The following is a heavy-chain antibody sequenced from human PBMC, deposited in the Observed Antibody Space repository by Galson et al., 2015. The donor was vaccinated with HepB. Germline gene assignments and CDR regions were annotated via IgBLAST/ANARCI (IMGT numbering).Heavy chain of an antibody. CDR1: GYTFTSYY. Sequence: SCKASGYTFTSYYIHWVRQAPGQGLEWMGIINPSDGDASYAQKLQGRVTMTRDTSTSTVYMELSSLRSDDTAVYYCARDFAAIPLYYYHYGMDVWGQGTTVTVSS. V-gene: IGHV1-46*04. J-gene: IGHJ6*02. CDR2: INPSDGDA. CDR3: ARDFAAIPLYYYHYGMDV. D-gene: IGHD2-21*02.